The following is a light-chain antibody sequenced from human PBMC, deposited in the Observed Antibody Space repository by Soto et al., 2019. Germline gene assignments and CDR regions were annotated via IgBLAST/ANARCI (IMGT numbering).Light chain of an antibody. Sequence: SALTQPASGSGSPGQSITISCTRTSSDVGGYNYVSWYQQHPGKAPKLMIYEVSNRPSGVSNRFSGSKSGNTASLPISGLQAEDEADYYCSSYTSSSTYVFGTGTKVTVL. CDR2: EVS. V-gene: IGLV2-14*01. CDR3: SSYTSSSTYV. CDR1: SSDVGGYNY. J-gene: IGLJ1*01.